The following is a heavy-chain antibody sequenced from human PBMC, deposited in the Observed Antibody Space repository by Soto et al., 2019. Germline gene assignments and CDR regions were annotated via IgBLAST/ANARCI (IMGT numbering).Heavy chain of an antibody. CDR2: IYYSGST. CDR3: ARDVSVDYGDYGDWFDP. Sequence: SETLSRPCTVSGCSSSISSCYWGWIRQPPGKGLEWIGSIYYSGSTYYNPSLKSRVTISVDTSKNQFSLKLSSVTAADTAVYYCARDVSVDYGDYGDWFDPWGQGTLVTVS. CDR1: GCSSSISSCY. J-gene: IGHJ5*02. D-gene: IGHD4-17*01. V-gene: IGHV4-39*02.